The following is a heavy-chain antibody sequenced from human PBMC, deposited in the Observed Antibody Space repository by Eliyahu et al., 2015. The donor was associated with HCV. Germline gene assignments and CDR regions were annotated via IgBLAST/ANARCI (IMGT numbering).Heavy chain of an antibody. CDR3: ARGDGRGGWPFDI. CDR2: VDWGGVK. D-gene: IGHD5-24*01. J-gene: IGHJ3*02. CDR1: GFSLNTRGMF. V-gene: IGHV2-70*13. Sequence: QVTLRESGPALVKSTQTLTLTCNFSGFSLNTRGMFVGWIRQSPGKALEWAGLVDWGGVKFFSSSLRTRLTISKDSSKNQVVLRMTDMDPVDTGTYYCARGDGRGGWPFDIWGQGTVLAVSS.